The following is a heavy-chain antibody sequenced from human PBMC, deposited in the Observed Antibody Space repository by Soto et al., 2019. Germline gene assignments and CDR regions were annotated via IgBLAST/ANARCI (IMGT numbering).Heavy chain of an antibody. V-gene: IGHV3-33*01. CDR1: GFTFSSYG. D-gene: IGHD4-17*01. J-gene: IGHJ4*02. Sequence: QVQLVESGGGVVQPGRSLRLSCAASGFTFSSYGMHWVRQAPGKGLEWVAVIWYDGSNKYYADSVKGRFTISRDNSKNTLYLQMNSLRAEVTAVYYCARFGDSGDYLADYWGQGTLVTVSS. CDR3: ARFGDSGDYLADY. CDR2: IWYDGSNK.